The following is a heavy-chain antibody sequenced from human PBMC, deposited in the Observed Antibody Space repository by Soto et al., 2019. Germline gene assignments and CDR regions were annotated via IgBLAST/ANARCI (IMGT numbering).Heavy chain of an antibody. Sequence: QVQLVQSGPEVKKPGASVKVSCKTSGYTFTRWGISWVRQASGQGLEWMGWISTDKGNTKYAQKFQDRVTMTTDTSTSTGYLELRSLRSDDTAVYYCATRSPAFDYWGQGTLVTVSS. CDR1: GYTFTRWG. J-gene: IGHJ4*02. V-gene: IGHV1-18*01. CDR3: ATRSPAFDY. CDR2: ISTDKGNT.